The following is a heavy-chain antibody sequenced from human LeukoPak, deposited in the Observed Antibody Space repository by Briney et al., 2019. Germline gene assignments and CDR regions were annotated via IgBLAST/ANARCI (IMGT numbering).Heavy chain of an antibody. J-gene: IGHJ4*02. Sequence: SETLSLTCTVSGGSISGNYWSWIRQPPGKGLEWIAYIYYSWSGSTNYNPSLKSRVTMSVDTSNNQFSLRLSSVTAADTAVYYCARTTGDGSADYWGQGTLVTVPS. CDR1: GGSISGNY. CDR2: IYYSWSGST. D-gene: IGHD5-24*01. CDR3: ARTTGDGSADY. V-gene: IGHV4-59*01.